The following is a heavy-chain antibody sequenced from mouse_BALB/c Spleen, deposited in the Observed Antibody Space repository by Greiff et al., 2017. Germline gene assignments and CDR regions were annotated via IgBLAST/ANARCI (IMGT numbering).Heavy chain of an antibody. D-gene: IGHD4-1*01. V-gene: IGHV5-12-2*01. CDR1: GFTFSSYT. J-gene: IGHJ3*01. CDR2: ISNGGGST. Sequence: EVQLVESGGGLVQPGGSLKLSCAASGFTFSSYTMSWVRQTPEKRLEWVAYISNGGGSTYYPDTVKGRFTISRDNAKNTLYLQMSSLKSEDTAMYYCARQGVGPFAYWGQGTLVTVSA. CDR3: ARQGVGPFAY.